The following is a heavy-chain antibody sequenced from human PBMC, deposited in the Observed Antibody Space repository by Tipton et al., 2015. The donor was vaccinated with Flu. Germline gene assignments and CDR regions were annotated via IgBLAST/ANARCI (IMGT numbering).Heavy chain of an antibody. CDR1: GFTFSSYA. CDR2: ISGSGGST. J-gene: IGHJ4*02. Sequence: SLRLSCAASGFTFSSYAMSWVRQAPGKGLEWVSAISGSGGSTYYADSVKGRFTISRDNSKNTLYLQMNSLRAEDTAVYYCAKRFRAVPKTITMIDRVSGDFDYWGQGTLVTVSS. CDR3: AKRFRAVPKTITMIDRVSGDFDY. D-gene: IGHD3-22*01. V-gene: IGHV3-23*01.